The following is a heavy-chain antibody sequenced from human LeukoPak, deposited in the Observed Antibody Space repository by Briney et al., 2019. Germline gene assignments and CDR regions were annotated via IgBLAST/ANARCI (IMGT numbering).Heavy chain of an antibody. J-gene: IGHJ6*03. CDR1: GYTFTSYY. Sequence: ASVTVSCKASGYTFTSYYMHWVRQAPGQGLEWMGIINPSGGSTSYAKEVQGRVTMTRDMSTSTVYMELSSLRSEDTAVYYCARDGSIAAPPNYYYYYMDVWGKGTTVTVSS. CDR3: ARDGSIAAPPNYYYYYMDV. D-gene: IGHD6-6*01. CDR2: INPSGGST. V-gene: IGHV1-46*01.